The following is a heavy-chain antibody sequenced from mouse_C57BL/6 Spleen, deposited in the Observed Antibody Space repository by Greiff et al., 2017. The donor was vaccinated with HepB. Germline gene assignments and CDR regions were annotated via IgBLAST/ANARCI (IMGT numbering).Heavy chain of an antibody. CDR2: IDPEDGET. V-gene: IGHV14-2*01. Sequence: LVESGAELVKPGASVKLSCTASGFNIKDYYMPWVKQRTEQGLEWIGRIDPEDGETKYAPKFQGKATITADTSSNTAYLQLSSLTSEDTAVYYCTREGDGNYGFDYWGQGTTLTVSS. J-gene: IGHJ2*01. CDR1: GFNIKDYY. D-gene: IGHD2-1*01. CDR3: TREGDGNYGFDY.